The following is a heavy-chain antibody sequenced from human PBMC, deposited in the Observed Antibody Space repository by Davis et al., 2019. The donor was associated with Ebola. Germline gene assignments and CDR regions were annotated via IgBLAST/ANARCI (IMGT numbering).Heavy chain of an antibody. CDR1: GYTFTSYG. Sequence: ASVKISCKASGYTFTSYGISWVRQAPGQRLAWMGWISAYNGNTNYAQKLQGRVTMTTDTSTSTAYMELRSLRSDDTAVYYCARELWIQPPDYWGQGTLVTVSS. J-gene: IGHJ4*02. V-gene: IGHV1-18*01. CDR3: ARELWIQPPDY. CDR2: ISAYNGNT. D-gene: IGHD5-18*01.